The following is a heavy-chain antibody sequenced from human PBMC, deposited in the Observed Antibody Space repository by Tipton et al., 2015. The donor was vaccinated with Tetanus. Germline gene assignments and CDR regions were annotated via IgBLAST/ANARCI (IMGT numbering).Heavy chain of an antibody. D-gene: IGHD1-1*01. Sequence: QLVQSGAEVKKPGASVKVSCKASGYTFTGYYMHWVRQAPGQGLEWMGWINPNSGGTNYAQKFQGRVTMTRDTSISTAYMELSRLRSDDTAVYYWAPRPVRNDPSYYYYGMDVWGQGTTVTVSS. J-gene: IGHJ6*02. CDR1: GYTFTGYY. CDR3: APRPVRNDPSYYYYGMDV. CDR2: INPNSGGT. V-gene: IGHV1-2*02.